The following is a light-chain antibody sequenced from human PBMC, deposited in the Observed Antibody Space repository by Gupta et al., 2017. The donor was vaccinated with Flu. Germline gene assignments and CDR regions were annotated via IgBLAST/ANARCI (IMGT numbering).Light chain of an antibody. CDR2: WAS. Sequence: NCKSSQSVLYSSNNKNYLAWYQQKPGQYPKLLIYWASTQESGVPDRCSGSGSGTEFTLTISSLQAEDVAVYYCHQYYSIPVTFGQGTKLEIK. CDR3: HQYYSIPVT. J-gene: IGKJ2*01. V-gene: IGKV4-1*01. CDR1: QSVLYSSNNKNY.